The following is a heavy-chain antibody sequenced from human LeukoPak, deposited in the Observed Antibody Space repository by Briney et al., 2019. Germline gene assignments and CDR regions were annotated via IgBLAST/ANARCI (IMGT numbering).Heavy chain of an antibody. CDR3: ARGPGYSSSWYYYYGMDV. CDR1: GGSISSYY. J-gene: IGHJ6*02. D-gene: IGHD6-13*01. CDR2: IYYSGST. V-gene: IGHV4-59*01. Sequence: SETLSLTCTVSGGSISSYYWSWIRQPPGKGLEWIGYIYYSGSTNYNPSLKSRVTISVDTSKNQFSLKLSSVTAADTAVYYCARGPGYSSSWYYYYGMDVWGQGTTVTVSS.